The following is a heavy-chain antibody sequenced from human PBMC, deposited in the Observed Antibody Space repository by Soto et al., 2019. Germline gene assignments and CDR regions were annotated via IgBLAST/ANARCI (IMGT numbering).Heavy chain of an antibody. D-gene: IGHD6-6*01. V-gene: IGHV1-2*04. CDR1: GYTFTGYY. CDR2: INPNSGGT. J-gene: IGHJ4*02. CDR3: ARENSSSSGDLDY. Sequence: ASVKVSCKASGYTFTGYYMHWVRQAPGQGLEWMGWINPNSGGTNYAQKFQGWVTMTRDTSISTAYMELSRLRSDDTAVYYCARENSSSSGDLDYWGQGTLVTVSS.